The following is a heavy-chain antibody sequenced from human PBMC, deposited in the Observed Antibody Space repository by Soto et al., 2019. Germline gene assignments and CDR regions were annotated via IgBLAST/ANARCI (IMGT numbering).Heavy chain of an antibody. CDR3: ARDSEQQLAQYHPYYGMDV. V-gene: IGHV1-69*13. D-gene: IGHD6-13*01. Sequence: GASVKVSCKASGGTFSSYAISWVRQAPGQGLEWMGGIIPIFGTANYAQKFQGRVTITADESTSTAYMELSSLRSEDTAVYYCARDSEQQLAQYHPYYGMDVWGQGTTVTVSS. CDR2: IIPIFGTA. J-gene: IGHJ6*02. CDR1: GGTFSSYA.